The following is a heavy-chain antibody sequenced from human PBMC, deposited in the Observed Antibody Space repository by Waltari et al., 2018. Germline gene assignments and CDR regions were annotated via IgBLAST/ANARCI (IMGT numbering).Heavy chain of an antibody. J-gene: IGHJ4*02. CDR1: GFTFSNTW. Sequence: EVQLVESGGGLVNPGGSLRLSCAASGFTFSNTWMDWVRQAPGNGLEWIARIKTQSDGGGATDYAAPVTGRFTVSRDDSKNMLYLQMSSLKTEDTAMYYCTTDQGDSYTFYSFDYWGQGTLVTVSS. D-gene: IGHD3-16*02. V-gene: IGHV3-15*01. CDR2: IKTQSDGGGAT. CDR3: TTDQGDSYTFYSFDY.